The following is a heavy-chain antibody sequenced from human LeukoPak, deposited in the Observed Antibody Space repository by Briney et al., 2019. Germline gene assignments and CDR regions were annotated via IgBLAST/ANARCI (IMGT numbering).Heavy chain of an antibody. CDR2: INPNSGGT. CDR1: GYTFTGYY. J-gene: IGHJ4*02. V-gene: IGHV1-2*06. CDR3: ASVKTGYSSGWYRPFDY. D-gene: IGHD6-19*01. Sequence: GASVKVSCKASGYTFTGYYMHWVRQAPGQGLEWMGRINPNSGGTNHAQKFQGRVTMTRDTSISTAYMELSRLRSDDTAVYYCASVKTGYSSGWYRPFDYWGQGTLVTVSS.